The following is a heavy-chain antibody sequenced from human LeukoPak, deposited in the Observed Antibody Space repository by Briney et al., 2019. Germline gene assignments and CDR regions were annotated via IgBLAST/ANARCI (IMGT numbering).Heavy chain of an antibody. CDR3: ARDYKGGSYYYYYGMDV. D-gene: IGHD1-26*01. V-gene: IGHV3-33*01. CDR2: IWYDGSNK. CDR1: GFTFSSYG. Sequence: GGSLRLSCAASGFTFSSYGMHWVRQAPGKGLEWVAVIWYDGSNKYYADSVKGRFTISRDNSKNTLYLQMNSLRAEDTAVYYCARDYKGGSYYYYYGMDVWGKGTTVTVSS. J-gene: IGHJ6*04.